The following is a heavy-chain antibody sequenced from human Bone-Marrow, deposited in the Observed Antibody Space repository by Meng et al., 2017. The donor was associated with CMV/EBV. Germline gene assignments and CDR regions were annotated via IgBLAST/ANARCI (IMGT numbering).Heavy chain of an antibody. J-gene: IGHJ4*02. CDR1: GYTFTGYY. V-gene: IGHV1-2*02. CDR3: ARVWGIAVAGTGY. D-gene: IGHD6-19*01. CDR2: INPNSGGT. Sequence: ASVKFSCKASGYTFTGYYMHWVRQAPGQGLEWMGWINPNSGGTNYAQKFQGRVTMTRDTSISTAYMELSRLRSDDTAVYYCARVWGIAVAGTGYWGQGTLVTVSS.